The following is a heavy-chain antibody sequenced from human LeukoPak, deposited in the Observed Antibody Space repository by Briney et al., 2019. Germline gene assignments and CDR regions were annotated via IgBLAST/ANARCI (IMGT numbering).Heavy chain of an antibody. V-gene: IGHV4-34*01. J-gene: IGHJ5*02. CDR2: INHSGST. Sequence: PSETLSLTCAVHGGSFSGYYWSWIRQPPGKGLEWIGEINHSGSTNYNPSLKSRVTISVDTSKNQFSLKLSSVTAADTAVYYCARAVPTYYDFWSGPMPRFDPWGQGTLVTVSS. CDR3: ARAVPTYYDFWSGPMPRFDP. CDR1: GGSFSGYY. D-gene: IGHD3-3*01.